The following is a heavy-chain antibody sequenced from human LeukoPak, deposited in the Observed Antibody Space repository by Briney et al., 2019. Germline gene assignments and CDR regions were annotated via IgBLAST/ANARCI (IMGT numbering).Heavy chain of an antibody. CDR3: ANGGVSGSCFHYYYYYGMDV. V-gene: IGHV3-23*01. CDR2: ISGSGGST. CDR1: GFTFSSYA. J-gene: IGHJ6*02. Sequence: PGGSLRLSCAASGFTFSSYAMSWVRQAPGKGLEWVSAISGSGGSTYYADSVKGRFTISRDNSKNTLYLQMNSLRAEDTAVYYCANGGVSGSCFHYYYYYGMDVWGQGTTVTVSS. D-gene: IGHD1-26*01.